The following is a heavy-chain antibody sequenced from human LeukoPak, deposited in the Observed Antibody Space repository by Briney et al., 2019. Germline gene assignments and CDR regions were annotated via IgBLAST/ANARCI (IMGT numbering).Heavy chain of an antibody. Sequence: PGGSLRLSCAASGFTFINAWMSWVRQAPGKGLEWVGRIKSKTDGGTTDYAAPVKGRFTISRDDSKNTLYLQMNSLKTEDTAVYYCTTVSYGDLYFDYWGQGTLVTVSS. D-gene: IGHD4-17*01. CDR1: GFTFINAW. CDR3: TTVSYGDLYFDY. V-gene: IGHV3-15*01. CDR2: IKSKTDGGTT. J-gene: IGHJ4*02.